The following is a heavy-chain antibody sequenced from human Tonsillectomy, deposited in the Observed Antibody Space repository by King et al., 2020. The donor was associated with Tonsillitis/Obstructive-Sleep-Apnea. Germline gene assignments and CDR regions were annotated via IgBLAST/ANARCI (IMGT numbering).Heavy chain of an antibody. CDR2: INPNSGGT. J-gene: IGHJ4*02. CDR1: GYTFTGYH. CDR3: ARGGGPSYYYDSSGDHGDY. Sequence: QLVQSGAEVKKPGASVKVSCKASGYTFTGYHMHWVRQAPGQGLEWMGWINPNSGGTNYAQNFQGRVTMTRDTYISTAYMELSRLRSDDTAVYYCARGGGPSYYYDSSGDHGDYWGQGTLVTVSS. D-gene: IGHD3-22*01. V-gene: IGHV1-2*02.